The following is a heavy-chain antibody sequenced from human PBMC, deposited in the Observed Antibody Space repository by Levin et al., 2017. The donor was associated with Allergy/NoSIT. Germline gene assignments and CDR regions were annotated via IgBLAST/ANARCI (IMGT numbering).Heavy chain of an antibody. CDR3: ARGGIHHGFDI. J-gene: IGHJ3*02. Sequence: GGSLRLSCLASGYTFSDYYIHWVRQAPGQGLEWMGWINLNPNSGGTVYAQKFRGRVTMTGDTSITTASMELSRLRADDTAVYYCARGGIHHGFDIWGQGTLVTVSP. V-gene: IGHV1-2*02. CDR1: GYTFSDYY. D-gene: IGHD1-26*01. CDR2: INLNPNSGGT.